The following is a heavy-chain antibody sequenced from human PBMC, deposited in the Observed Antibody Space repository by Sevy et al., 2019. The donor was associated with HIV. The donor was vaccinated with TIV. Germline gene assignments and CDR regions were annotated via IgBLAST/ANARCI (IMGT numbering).Heavy chain of an antibody. D-gene: IGHD6-19*01. CDR2: ISAYTGST. J-gene: IGHJ3*02. V-gene: IGHV1-18*01. CDR3: ARDSESSAWDAFDI. Sequence: ASVKVSCEASGYTFTSYGISWVRQAPGQGLEWMGWISAYTGSTHYAQKLQGRVTMTTDTSTSTAYLELRSLRSDDTAVYYCARDSESSAWDAFDIWGQGTMVTVSS. CDR1: GYTFTSYG.